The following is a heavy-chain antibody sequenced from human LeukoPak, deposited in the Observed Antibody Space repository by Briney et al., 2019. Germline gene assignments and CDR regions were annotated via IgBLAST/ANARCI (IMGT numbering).Heavy chain of an antibody. CDR3: ARGGQLWLPRPFDY. J-gene: IGHJ4*02. V-gene: IGHV4-59*01. D-gene: IGHD5-18*01. Sequence: SETLSLTCTVSGGSISSYYWSWIRQPPGKGLEWIGYIYYSGSTNYNPSLKSRVTISVDTSKNQFSLKLSSVTAADTAVYYCARGGQLWLPRPFDYWGQGTLVTVSS. CDR2: IYYSGST. CDR1: GGSISSYY.